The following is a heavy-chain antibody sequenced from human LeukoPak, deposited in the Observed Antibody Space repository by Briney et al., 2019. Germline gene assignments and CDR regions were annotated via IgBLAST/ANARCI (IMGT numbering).Heavy chain of an antibody. J-gene: IGHJ3*02. V-gene: IGHV4-59*01. CDR3: ASGLADTAMVLRPDAFDI. CDR1: GGSISSYY. CDR2: IYYSGST. Sequence: SETLSLTRTVSGGSISSYYWSWIRQPPGRGLEWIGYIYYSGSTNYNPSLKSRVTISVDTSKNQFSLKLSSVTAADTAVYYCASGLADTAMVLRPDAFDIWGQGTMVTVSS. D-gene: IGHD5-18*01.